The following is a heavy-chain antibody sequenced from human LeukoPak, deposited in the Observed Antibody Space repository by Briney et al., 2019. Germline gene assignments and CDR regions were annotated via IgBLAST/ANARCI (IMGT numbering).Heavy chain of an antibody. V-gene: IGHV3-11*04. CDR2: ISSSGSTI. Sequence: GESLRLSCAASGFTFGDYYMSWIRQAPGKGLEWVSYISSSGSTINYADSVKGRFTISRDNAKNSLYLQMNSLGAEDTAVYYCARDKLIRSGYWGSRVDTDYWGQGTLVTVSS. D-gene: IGHD5-18*01. CDR1: GFTFGDYY. CDR3: ARDKLIRSGYWGSRVDTDY. J-gene: IGHJ4*02.